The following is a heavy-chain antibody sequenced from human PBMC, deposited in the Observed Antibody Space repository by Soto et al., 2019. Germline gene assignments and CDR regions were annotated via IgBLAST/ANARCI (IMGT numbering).Heavy chain of an antibody. D-gene: IGHD2-15*01. J-gene: IGHJ4*02. CDR3: AKDQDIVVVVAASYFDY. CDR2: ISGSGGST. V-gene: IGHV3-23*01. CDR1: GFTFSSYA. Sequence: GESLKISCAASGFTFSSYAMSWVRQAPGKGLEWVSAISGSGGSTYYADSVKGRFTISRDNSKNTLYLQMNSLRAEDTAVYYCAKDQDIVVVVAASYFDYWGQGTLVTVSS.